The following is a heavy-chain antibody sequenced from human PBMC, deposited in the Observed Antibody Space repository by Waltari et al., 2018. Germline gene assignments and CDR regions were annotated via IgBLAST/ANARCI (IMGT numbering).Heavy chain of an antibody. CDR3: ARDSLETGDPWFFDL. Sequence: QVQLQQSGPGLVKPSQTLSLTCTVAGGSISTGSHCWNWIRQPAGKGLEWIGRIHTSGATKYNPSLKSRVTLSVDTSQNQFSLNLNSVTAAYTALYFCARDSLETGDPWFFDLWGRGTLVTVSS. J-gene: IGHJ2*01. D-gene: IGHD7-27*01. V-gene: IGHV4-61*02. CDR2: IHTSGAT. CDR1: GGSISTGSHC.